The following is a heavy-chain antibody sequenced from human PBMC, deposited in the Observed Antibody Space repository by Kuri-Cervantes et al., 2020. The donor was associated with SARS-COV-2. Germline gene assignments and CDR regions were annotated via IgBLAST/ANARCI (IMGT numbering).Heavy chain of an antibody. CDR3: ARDRVTNGGDFDN. CDR2: IYSGGST. CDR1: GFTVSSNY. D-gene: IGHD4-23*01. Sequence: GESLKISCAASGFTVSSNYMSWVRQAPGKGLEWVSVIYSGGSTYCADSVKGRFTISRDAAKNTLYLQMNSLRVDDTAVYYCARDRVTNGGDFDNWGQGTLVTVSS. J-gene: IGHJ4*02. V-gene: IGHV3-66*01.